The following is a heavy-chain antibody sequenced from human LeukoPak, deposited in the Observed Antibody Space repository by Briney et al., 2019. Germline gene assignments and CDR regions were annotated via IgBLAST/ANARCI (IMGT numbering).Heavy chain of an antibody. Sequence: SVKVSCKASGGTFSSYAISWVRQAPGQGLEWMGGIIPILGTANYAQKFQGRVTITADESTSTAYMELSSLRSGDTAVYYCAIQREIGAFDIWGQGTMVTVSS. CDR1: GGTFSSYA. V-gene: IGHV1-69*01. CDR3: AIQREIGAFDI. CDR2: IIPILGTA. J-gene: IGHJ3*02.